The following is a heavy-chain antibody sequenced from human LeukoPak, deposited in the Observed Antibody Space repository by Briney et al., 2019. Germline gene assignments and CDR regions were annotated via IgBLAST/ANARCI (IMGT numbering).Heavy chain of an antibody. CDR2: ISGSGGST. D-gene: IGHD6-19*01. Sequence: PAGGSLRLSCAASGFTFSSYAMSWVRQAPGKGLEWVSAISGSGGSTYYADSVKGRFTISRDNSKNTLYLQMNSLRAEDTAVYYCAKMDGPYIAVVDYWGQGTLVTVSS. V-gene: IGHV3-23*01. J-gene: IGHJ4*02. CDR3: AKMDGPYIAVVDY. CDR1: GFTFSSYA.